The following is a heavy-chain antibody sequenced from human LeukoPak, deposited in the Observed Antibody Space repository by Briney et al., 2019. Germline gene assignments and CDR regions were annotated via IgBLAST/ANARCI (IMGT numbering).Heavy chain of an antibody. Sequence: SCKASGDAFNSHTINWVRQAPGKGLEWVAVMWYDGSNKYYADSVKGRFTISRDNSKNTLYLQMDSLRVEDTAVYYCARDPGVRWLVGFDYWGQGTLVTVSS. CDR1: GDAFNSHT. D-gene: IGHD6-19*01. CDR2: MWYDGSNK. V-gene: IGHV3-33*01. CDR3: ARDPGVRWLVGFDY. J-gene: IGHJ4*02.